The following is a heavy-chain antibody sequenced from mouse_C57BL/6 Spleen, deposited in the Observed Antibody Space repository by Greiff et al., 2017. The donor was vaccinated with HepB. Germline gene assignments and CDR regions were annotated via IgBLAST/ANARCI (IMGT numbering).Heavy chain of an antibody. J-gene: IGHJ3*01. D-gene: IGHD2-12*01. V-gene: IGHV1-15*01. CDR3: TRRLLYPPGFAY. CDR1: GYTFTDYE. Sequence: QVQLQQSGAELVRPGASVTLSCKASGYTFTDYEMHWVKQTPVHGLEWIGAIDPETGGTAYNQKFKGKAILTADKSSSTAYMELRSLTSEASAVYYCTRRLLYPPGFAYWGQGTLVTVSA. CDR2: IDPETGGT.